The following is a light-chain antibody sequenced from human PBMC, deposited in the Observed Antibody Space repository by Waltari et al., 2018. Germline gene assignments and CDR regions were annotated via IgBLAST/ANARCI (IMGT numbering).Light chain of an antibody. CDR3: QQGNSFPLS. Sequence: DIQMPQFPPSVSASVGDRVTITCRASQDISRWLALYQQKPGKAPKFLIYAASNLQSGVPSRFSGSGSGTHFTLTINSMQPQDFATYYCQQGNSFPLSFGGVTKVEIK. J-gene: IGKJ4*01. V-gene: IGKV1-12*01. CDR2: AAS. CDR1: QDISRW.